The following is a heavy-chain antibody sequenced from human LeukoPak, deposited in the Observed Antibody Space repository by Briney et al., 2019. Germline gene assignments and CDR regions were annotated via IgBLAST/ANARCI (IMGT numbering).Heavy chain of an antibody. V-gene: IGHV4-39*07. J-gene: IGHJ1*01. D-gene: IGHD6-13*01. CDR1: GGSLSSTIYY. Sequence: PSETLSLTCTVSGGSLSSTIYYWSWIRQPPGKGLEWIGEINHSGSTNYNPSLKSRVTISVDTSKNQFSLKLSSVTAADTAVYYCARERGYSRSQYFQHWGQGTLVTVSS. CDR3: ARERGYSRSQYFQH. CDR2: INHSGST.